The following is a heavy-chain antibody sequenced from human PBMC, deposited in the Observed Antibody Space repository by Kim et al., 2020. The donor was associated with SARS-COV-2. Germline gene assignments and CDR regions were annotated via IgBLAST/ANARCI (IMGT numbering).Heavy chain of an antibody. CDR3: ARNLVGDTDLGP. J-gene: IGHJ5*02. Sequence: GGSLRLSCAASGFTFSSYVMHWVRQAPGKGLEWVALISYEGSTQKYAESVKGRFTVSRDNSKNTLYLQMNSLRPEDTAVYYCARNLVGDTDLGPWAQGTRVTVP. CDR1: GFTFSSYV. D-gene: IGHD3-16*01. CDR2: ISYEGSTQ. V-gene: IGHV3-30*03.